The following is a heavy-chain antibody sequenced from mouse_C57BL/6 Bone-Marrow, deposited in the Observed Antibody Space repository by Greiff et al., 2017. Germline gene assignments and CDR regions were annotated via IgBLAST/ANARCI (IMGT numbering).Heavy chain of an antibody. CDR2: IDPNSGGT. V-gene: IGHV1-62-3*01. CDR3: ARVNITTVVPYAMDY. J-gene: IGHJ4*01. D-gene: IGHD1-1*01. CDR1: GYTFTSYW. Sequence: QVQLQQPGAELVKPGASVKLSCKASGYTFTSYWMHWVKQRPGRGLEWIGRIDPNSGGTKYNEKFKGKATLTAEKSSSTAYMQLSSLTSEDSAVYFCARVNITTVVPYAMDYWGQGTSVTVSS.